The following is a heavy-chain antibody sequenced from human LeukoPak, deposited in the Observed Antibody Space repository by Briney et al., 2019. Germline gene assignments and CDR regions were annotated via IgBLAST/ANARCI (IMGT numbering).Heavy chain of an antibody. D-gene: IGHD6-6*01. V-gene: IGHV3-7*01. CDR1: GFTFSRYW. Sequence: GGSLRLSCVASGFTFSRYWMSWVRQAPGKGLEWVANIKEDGSQIYYVDSLKGRFTISRDNAKKSLYLQINSLRAEDTAIYYCATIGYSSSSFDYWGQGTLVTVSS. CDR3: ATIGYSSSSFDY. J-gene: IGHJ4*02. CDR2: IKEDGSQI.